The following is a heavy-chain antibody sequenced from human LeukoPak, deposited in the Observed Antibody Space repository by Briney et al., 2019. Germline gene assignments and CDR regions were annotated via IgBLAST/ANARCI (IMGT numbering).Heavy chain of an antibody. Sequence: PGGSLRLSCAASGFIFSNYGMSWVRQAPGKGLEWVSAISGSGGSTYYADSVKGRFTISRDNSKNTLYLQMNSLRAEDTAVYYCAGYCSTTSCYSSPNWFDPWGQGTLVTVSS. CDR1: GFIFSNYG. CDR3: AGYCSTTSCYSSPNWFDP. J-gene: IGHJ5*02. V-gene: IGHV3-23*01. CDR2: ISGSGGST. D-gene: IGHD2-2*01.